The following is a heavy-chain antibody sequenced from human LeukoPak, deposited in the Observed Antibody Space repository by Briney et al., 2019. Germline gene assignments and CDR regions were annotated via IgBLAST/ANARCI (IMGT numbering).Heavy chain of an antibody. CDR2: ISWNSGTI. CDR3: AKDIRGWFDAFDI. V-gene: IGHV3-9*01. CDR1: GFTFSKYG. J-gene: IGHJ3*02. Sequence: PGGSLRLSCAASGFTFSKYGIHWVRQAPGKGLEWVSGISWNSGTIGYADSVKGRFTISRDNAKNSLYLQMNSLRAEDTALYYCAKDIRGWFDAFDIWGQGTVVTVSS. D-gene: IGHD3-10*01.